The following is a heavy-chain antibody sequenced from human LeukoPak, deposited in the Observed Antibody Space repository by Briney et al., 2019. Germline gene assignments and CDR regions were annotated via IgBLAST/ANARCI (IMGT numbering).Heavy chain of an antibody. CDR1: GGSISSYY. Sequence: PSETLSLTCTVSGGSISSYYWSWIRQPAGKGLEWIGRIYTSGSTNYNPSLKSRLTMSIDTSKNQFSLKLTSVTAADTAVYYCAREGWNIVDYWGQGTLVTVSS. V-gene: IGHV4-4*07. CDR3: AREGWNIVDY. J-gene: IGHJ4*02. D-gene: IGHD1/OR15-1a*01. CDR2: IYTSGST.